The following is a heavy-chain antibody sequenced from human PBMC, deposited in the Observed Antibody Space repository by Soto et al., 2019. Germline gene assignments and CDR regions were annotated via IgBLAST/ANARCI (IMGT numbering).Heavy chain of an antibody. V-gene: IGHV1-2*02. D-gene: IGHD6-13*01. CDR2: ISPNSGNT. CDR1: GYTFTGYY. J-gene: IGHJ4*02. Sequence: GASVKVSCKASGYTFTGYYMHWVRQAPGQGLEWMGWISPNSGNTNYAQKFQGRVTMTTDTSTNQFSLKLSTVTAADTAVYYCARVRRGGAAAGTVDYWGQGTLVTVSS. CDR3: ARVRRGGAAAGTVDY.